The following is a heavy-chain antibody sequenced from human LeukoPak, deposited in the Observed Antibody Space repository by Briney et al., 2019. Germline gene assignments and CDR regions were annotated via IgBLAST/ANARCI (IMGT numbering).Heavy chain of an antibody. CDR1: GYTFTDYY. CDR2: FDPEDGET. V-gene: IGHV1-24*01. D-gene: IGHD2-15*01. J-gene: IGHJ4*02. CDR3: ATTGYCSGGSCRTFDY. Sequence: ASVKISCKVSGYTFTDYYMHWVQQAPGKGLEWMGGFDPEDGETICAQKFQGRVTMTEDTSTDTAYMELSSLRSEDTAVYYCATTGYCSGGSCRTFDYWGQGTLVTVSS.